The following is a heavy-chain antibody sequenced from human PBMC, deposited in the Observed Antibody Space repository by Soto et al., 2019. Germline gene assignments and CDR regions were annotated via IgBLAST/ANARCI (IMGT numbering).Heavy chain of an antibody. J-gene: IGHJ3*02. CDR2: IYSGGST. CDR3: AGVGDYGDPLETDAFDI. Sequence: EVQLVESGGGLVQPGGSLRLSCAASGFTVSSNYMSWVRQAPGKGLEWVSVIYSGGSTYYADSVKGRFTISRDNSKNTLYLQMNSLRAEDTAVYYCAGVGDYGDPLETDAFDIWGQGTMVTVSS. CDR1: GFTVSSNY. V-gene: IGHV3-66*01. D-gene: IGHD4-17*01.